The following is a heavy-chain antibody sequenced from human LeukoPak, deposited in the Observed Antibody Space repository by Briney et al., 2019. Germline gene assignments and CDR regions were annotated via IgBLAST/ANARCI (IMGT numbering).Heavy chain of an antibody. CDR3: ASYDSRDNWFDP. V-gene: IGHV3-23*01. D-gene: IGHD3-22*01. CDR2: ISGSGGST. Sequence: GGSLRLSCAASGFTFSSYGMSWVRQAPGKGLEWVSAISGSGGSTYYADSVKGRFTISRDNSKNTLYLQMNSLRAEDTAVYCCASYDSRDNWFDPWGQGTLVTVSS. CDR1: GFTFSSYG. J-gene: IGHJ5*02.